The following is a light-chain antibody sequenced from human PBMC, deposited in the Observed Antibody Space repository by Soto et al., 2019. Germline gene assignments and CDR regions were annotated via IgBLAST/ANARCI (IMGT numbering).Light chain of an antibody. V-gene: IGLV2-14*01. CDR1: SSDVGGYNH. J-gene: IGLJ2*01. Sequence: QSVLTQPASVSGSPGQSITISCTGTSSDVGGYNHVSWYQHSPGKAPKLILFAVSDRPSGVSHRFSGSKSGNTASLTISGLQAQDEADYYCCSYTSLSTVVFGGGTKLTVL. CDR3: CSYTSLSTVV. CDR2: AVS.